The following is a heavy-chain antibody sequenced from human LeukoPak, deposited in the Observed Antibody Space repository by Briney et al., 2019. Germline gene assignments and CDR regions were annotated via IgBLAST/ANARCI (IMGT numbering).Heavy chain of an antibody. V-gene: IGHV3-30*03. J-gene: IGHJ4*02. D-gene: IGHD6-13*01. CDR2: ISYDGSNK. CDR3: ATRGLGSNWQYFDY. CDR1: GFTFSSYG. Sequence: GGSLRLSCAASGFTFSSYGMHWVRQAPGKGLEWVAVISYDGSNKYYADSVKGRFTISRDNSKNTLYLQMNSLRAEDTAVYYCATRGLGSNWQYFDYWGQGTRVTVSS.